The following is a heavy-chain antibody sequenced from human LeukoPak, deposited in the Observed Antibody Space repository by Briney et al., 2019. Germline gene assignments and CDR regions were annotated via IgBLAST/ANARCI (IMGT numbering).Heavy chain of an antibody. V-gene: IGHV3-15*01. CDR2: IKSKTDGGTT. D-gene: IGHD3-10*01. Sequence: GGSLRLSCAASGFTFSNAWMSWVRQAPGKGLEWVGRIKSKTDGGTTDYAAPVKGRFTISRDDSKNTLNLQMNSLKTEDTAVYYCTTDGTLTMVRGVIITRDYWGQGTLVTVSS. CDR3: TTDGTLTMVRGVIITRDY. J-gene: IGHJ4*02. CDR1: GFTFSNAW.